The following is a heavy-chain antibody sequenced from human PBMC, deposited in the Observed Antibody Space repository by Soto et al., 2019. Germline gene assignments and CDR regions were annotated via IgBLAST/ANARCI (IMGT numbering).Heavy chain of an antibody. CDR3: TRMRGAGTGGDAFDI. J-gene: IGHJ3*02. CDR1: GFSLSTNGMR. CDR2: IDWDDDK. V-gene: IGHV2-70*04. D-gene: IGHD1-1*01. Sequence: SGPTLVNPTATLTLTCTFSGFSLSTNGMRVSWIRQPPGKALEWLARIDWDDDKFYSASLKTRLTISKDTSKNQVVLTLTNMDPVDTATYYRTRMRGAGTGGDAFDIWGQGTEVTVSS.